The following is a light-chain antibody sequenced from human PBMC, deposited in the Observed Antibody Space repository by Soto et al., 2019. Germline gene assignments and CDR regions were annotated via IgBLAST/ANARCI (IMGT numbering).Light chain of an antibody. CDR1: QSVSSY. CDR3: QQRSNRRT. J-gene: IGKJ3*01. Sequence: EIVLTQSPATLSLSPGERATLSCRASQSVSSYLAWYQQKPGQAPRLLIYDASNRATGIPARFSGSGSGTDFTLTISSLESEDFAVYYCQQRSNRRTFGPGTKVDIK. CDR2: DAS. V-gene: IGKV3-11*01.